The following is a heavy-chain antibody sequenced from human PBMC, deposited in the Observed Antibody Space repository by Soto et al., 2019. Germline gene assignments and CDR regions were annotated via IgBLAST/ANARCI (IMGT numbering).Heavy chain of an antibody. D-gene: IGHD3-3*01. CDR2: IYYSGST. CDR3: ARGITIFGVARYNWFDP. CDR1: GGSISSGDYY. J-gene: IGHJ5*02. V-gene: IGHV4-30-4*01. Sequence: QVQLQESGPGLVKPSQTLSLTCTVSGGSISSGDYYWSWIRQPPGKGLEWIGYIYYSGSTYYNPSLKSRVTISVDTSKNQFSLKLSSVTAADTAVYYCARGITIFGVARYNWFDPWGQGTLVTVSS.